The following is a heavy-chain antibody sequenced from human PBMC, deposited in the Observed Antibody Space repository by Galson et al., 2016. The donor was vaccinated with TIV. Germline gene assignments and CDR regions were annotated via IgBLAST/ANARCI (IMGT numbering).Heavy chain of an antibody. J-gene: IGHJ6*02. CDR2: ISGYNENT. CDR3: ARDPTSNPRVISHYYYYGMDV. V-gene: IGHV1-18*01. Sequence: SVKVSCKATGYSFTSYGVSWVRQAPGQGFEWMGWISGYNENTYYGQKFQDRVTMTKDTSTSTAYLEMKRLTSDDTAVYYCARDPTSNPRVISHYYYYGMDVWGQGTTVIVS. D-gene: IGHD3-3*02. CDR1: GYSFTSYG.